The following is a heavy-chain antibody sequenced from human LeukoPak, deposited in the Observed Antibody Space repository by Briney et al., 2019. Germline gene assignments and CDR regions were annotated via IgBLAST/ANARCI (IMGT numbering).Heavy chain of an antibody. CDR1: SVSLTSYY. Sequence: SETLSLTCTVSSVSLTSYYWSWIRQPPGKGLEWIGYIYYSGSTNYNPSLKSRVTISVDTSKNQFSLKLSSVTAADTAVYYCARMGDWAYYYYYMDVWGKGTTATVSS. D-gene: IGHD2-21*01. V-gene: IGHV4-59*01. J-gene: IGHJ6*03. CDR3: ARMGDWAYYYYYMDV. CDR2: IYYSGST.